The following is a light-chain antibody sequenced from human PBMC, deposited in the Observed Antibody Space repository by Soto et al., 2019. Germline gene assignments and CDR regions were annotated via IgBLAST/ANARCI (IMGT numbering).Light chain of an antibody. V-gene: IGKV3-20*01. CDR1: QSVSSSF. J-gene: IGKJ2*01. CDR3: QQYGNSYT. CDR2: GAS. Sequence: EIVLTQSPGTLSLSPGESATLSCRASQSVSSSFLAWFRQKPGQAPRLLIYGASVRAPGIPDKFRGSGSGRDFTLTISRLEPEDFAVYYCQQYGNSYTFGQGTKLEIK.